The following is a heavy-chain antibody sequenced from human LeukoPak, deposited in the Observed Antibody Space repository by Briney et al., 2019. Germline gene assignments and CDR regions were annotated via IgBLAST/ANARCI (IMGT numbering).Heavy chain of an antibody. CDR2: INHSGRS. Sequence: SQTLSLTCAVSGASFSGDYWSWLRQPPGKGLEWIAEINHSGRSNYNPSLQGRVTISVDTSKNQFSLNLSSVAAADTARYYCARSLYDSGDYHYGIRAYYFDNWGQGILVTVSS. D-gene: IGHD3-22*01. V-gene: IGHV4-34*01. CDR1: GASFSGDY. J-gene: IGHJ4*02. CDR3: ARSLYDSGDYHYGIRAYYFDN.